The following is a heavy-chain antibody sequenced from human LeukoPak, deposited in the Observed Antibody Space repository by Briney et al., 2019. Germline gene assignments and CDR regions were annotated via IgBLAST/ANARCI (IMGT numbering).Heavy chain of an antibody. CDR3: ARDQGDHFGDQKGGVFDI. D-gene: IGHD4-17*01. CDR2: ISSSGSTI. J-gene: IGHJ3*02. V-gene: IGHV3-48*03. CDR1: GFTFSSYE. Sequence: GGSLRLSCAASGFTFSSYEMNWVRQAPGKGLEWVSYISSSGSTIYYADSVKGRFTISRDNAKNSLYLQMNSLRAEDTAVYYCARDQGDHFGDQKGGVFDIWGQGTMVTVSS.